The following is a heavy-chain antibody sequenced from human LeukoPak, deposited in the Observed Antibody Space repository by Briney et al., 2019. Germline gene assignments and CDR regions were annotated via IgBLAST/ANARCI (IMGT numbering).Heavy chain of an antibody. CDR2: INPNSGGT. CDR1: GYTFTGYY. Sequence: ASVKVSCKASGYTFTGYYMHWVRQAPGQGLEWMGWINPNSGGTNYAQKFQGRVTMTRDTSISTAYMELSRLRPDDTAVYYCARREKSIVGARPDYWGQGTLVTVSS. J-gene: IGHJ4*02. CDR3: ARREKSIVGARPDY. D-gene: IGHD1-26*01. V-gene: IGHV1-2*02.